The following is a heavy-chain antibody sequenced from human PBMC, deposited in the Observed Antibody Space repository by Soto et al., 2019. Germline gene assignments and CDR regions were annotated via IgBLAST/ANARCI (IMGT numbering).Heavy chain of an antibody. J-gene: IGHJ4*02. Sequence: GGSLRLSCAASGFTFSSYATSWVRQAPGKGLEWVSAISGSGGSTYYADSVKGRFTISRDNSKNTLYLQMNSLRAEDTAVYYCAKNSGSLLTVTTPLFDYWGQGTLVTVSS. D-gene: IGHD4-17*01. CDR3: AKNSGSLLTVTTPLFDY. CDR2: ISGSGGST. CDR1: GFTFSSYA. V-gene: IGHV3-23*01.